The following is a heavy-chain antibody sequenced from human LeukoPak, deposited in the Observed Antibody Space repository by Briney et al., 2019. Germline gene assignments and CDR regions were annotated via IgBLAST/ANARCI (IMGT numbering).Heavy chain of an antibody. D-gene: IGHD2-15*01. CDR3: ARTYCSGGTCYSGPRSSYYYYGMDV. CDR2: IIPIFGTA. V-gene: IGHV1-69*13. CDR1: GGTFRSYA. J-gene: IGHJ6*02. Sequence: ASVKVSCKASGGTFRSYAISWVRQAPGQGLEWMGGIIPIFGTANYAQKFQGRVTITADESTSTVYMGLSSLTSEDTAVYYCARTYCSGGTCYSGPRSSYYYYGMDVWGQGTTVTVSS.